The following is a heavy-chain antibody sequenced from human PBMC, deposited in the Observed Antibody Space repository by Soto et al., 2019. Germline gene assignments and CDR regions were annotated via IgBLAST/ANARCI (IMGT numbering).Heavy chain of an antibody. D-gene: IGHD2-15*01. CDR3: ARISCKGGSCYFDFDH. CDR1: GYSFKDHY. CDR2: INPSGEHT. V-gene: IGHV1-46*02. J-gene: IGHJ4*02. Sequence: ASVKVSCKASGYSFKDHYMHWARQAPGRGLEWVGIINPSGEHTNYAQQFRGRVAMTRDTSTSTAYMELRSLRSEDTAVYFCARISCKGGSCYFDFDHWGQGTLVTVSS.